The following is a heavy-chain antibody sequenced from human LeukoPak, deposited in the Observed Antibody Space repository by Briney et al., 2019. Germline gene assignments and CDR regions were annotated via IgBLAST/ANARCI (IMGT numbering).Heavy chain of an antibody. D-gene: IGHD6-13*01. CDR3: ARDEYSSSWDNWFDP. J-gene: IGHJ5*02. CDR1: GFTFSSYS. Sequence: PGGSLRLSCAASGFTFSSYSMNWVRQAPGKGLEWVSSISSSSSYMYYADSVKGRFTISRDNAKNSLYLQMNSLRAEDTAVYYCARDEYSSSWDNWFDPWGQGTLVTVSS. CDR2: ISSSSSYM. V-gene: IGHV3-21*01.